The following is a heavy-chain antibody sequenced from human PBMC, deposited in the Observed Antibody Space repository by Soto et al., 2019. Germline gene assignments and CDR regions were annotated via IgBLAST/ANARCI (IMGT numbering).Heavy chain of an antibody. J-gene: IGHJ6*02. CDR3: ARGPGASGLDV. CDR2: INPSGGGT. D-gene: IGHD2-8*02. V-gene: IGHV1-46*01. CDR1: GYTFTSSY. Sequence: QVQLVQSGAEVKKPGASVNVSCKASGYTFTSSYIHWVRQAPGQGFEWMGIINPSGGGTSYSQKLKGRVTLTRDTSTRTIYMELNSLRSEDTAVYYCARGPGASGLDVWGQGTTVTVSS.